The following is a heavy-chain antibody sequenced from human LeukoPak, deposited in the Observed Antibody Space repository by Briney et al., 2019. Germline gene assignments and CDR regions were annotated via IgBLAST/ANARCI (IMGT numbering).Heavy chain of an antibody. V-gene: IGHV1-3*01. CDR3: ARDRGYGDYNWFDP. J-gene: IGHJ5*02. D-gene: IGHD4-17*01. Sequence: GGSLRLSCAASGFTFSSHAMHWVRQAPGQRLEWMGWINAGNGNTKYSQKFQGRVTITRDTSASTAYMELSSLRSEDTAVYYCARDRGYGDYNWFDPWGQGTLVTVSS. CDR2: INAGNGNT. CDR1: GFTFSSHA.